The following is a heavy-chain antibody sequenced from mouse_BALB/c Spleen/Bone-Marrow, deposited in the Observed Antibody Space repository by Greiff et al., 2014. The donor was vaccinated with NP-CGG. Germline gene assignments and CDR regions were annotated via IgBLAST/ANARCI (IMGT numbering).Heavy chain of an antibody. CDR1: GYTFTSYV. V-gene: IGHV1-14*01. Sequence: VHVKQSGPELVKPGASVKMSCKASGYTFTSYVMHWVKQKPGKGLEWIGYINPYNDGTKYNEKFKGKATLTSDKPSSTAYMELSRLTSEDSAFYYCARQGVDYFDYWGQGTTLTVSS. CDR2: INPYNDGT. CDR3: ARQGVDYFDY. J-gene: IGHJ2*01.